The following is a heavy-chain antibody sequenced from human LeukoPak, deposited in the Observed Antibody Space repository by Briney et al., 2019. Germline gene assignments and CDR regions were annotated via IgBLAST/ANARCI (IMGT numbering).Heavy chain of an antibody. CDR2: IYYSGST. V-gene: IGHV4-39*01. CDR1: GGSISSSSYY. J-gene: IGHJ4*02. D-gene: IGHD3-22*01. CDR3: ARRAGRSGYYCIDY. Sequence: SETLSLTCTVSGGSISSSSYYWGWIRQPPGKGLEWIGSIYYSGSTYYNPSLKSRVTISVDTSKNQFSLKLSSVTAADTAVYYCARRAGRSGYYCIDYWGQGTLVTVSS.